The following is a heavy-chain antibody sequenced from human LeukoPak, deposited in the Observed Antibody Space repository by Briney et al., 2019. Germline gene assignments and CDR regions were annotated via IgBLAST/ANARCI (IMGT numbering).Heavy chain of an antibody. J-gene: IGHJ6*02. CDR1: GFTFSNYA. V-gene: IGHV3-30*04. CDR3: AKDVGYSSSWYFYYYYYGMDV. CDR2: ISYDGSNK. D-gene: IGHD6-13*01. Sequence: PGRSLRLSCAASGFTFSNYAMHWVRQAPGKGLEWVAVISYDGSNKYYADSVKGRFTISRDNSKNTLYLQMNSLRAEDTAVYYCAKDVGYSSSWYFYYYYYGMDVWGQGTTVTVSS.